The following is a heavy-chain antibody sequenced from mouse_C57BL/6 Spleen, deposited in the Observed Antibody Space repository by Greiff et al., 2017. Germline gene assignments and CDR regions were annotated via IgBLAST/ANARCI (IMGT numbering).Heavy chain of an antibody. CDR1: GYTFTDYE. CDR2: IDPETGGT. Sequence: VQLLASGAELVRPGASVTLSCKASGYTFTDYEMHWVKQTPVHGLAWIGAIDPETGGTAYNQKFKGTDILTADKSTSTAYMGLRSQTSENSAIYYCTRRELTGHYVDYGSQSTT. D-gene: IGHD4-1*01. CDR3: TRRELTGHYVDY. J-gene: IGHJ2*01. V-gene: IGHV1-15*01.